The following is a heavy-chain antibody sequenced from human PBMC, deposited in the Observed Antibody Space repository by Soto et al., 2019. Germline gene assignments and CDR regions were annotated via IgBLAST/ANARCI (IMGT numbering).Heavy chain of an antibody. CDR1: GYSFTSYW. V-gene: IGHV5-51*01. D-gene: IGHD3-10*01. CDR2: IYPGDSDT. J-gene: IGHJ3*02. Sequence: PGESLKISCKGSGYSFTSYWIGWVRQMPGKGLEWMGIIYPGDSDTRYSPSFQGQVTISADKSISTAYLQWSSLKASDTAMYYCATAGSGSYYNARHDAFDIWGQGTMVTVSS. CDR3: ATAGSGSYYNARHDAFDI.